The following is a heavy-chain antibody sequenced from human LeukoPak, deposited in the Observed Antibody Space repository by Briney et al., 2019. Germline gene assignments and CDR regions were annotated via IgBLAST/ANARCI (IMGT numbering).Heavy chain of an antibody. CDR3: ARDPYYYDSSGYC. V-gene: IGHV3-21*01. D-gene: IGHD3-22*01. J-gene: IGHJ4*02. Sequence: PGGSLRLSCAASGFTFSSYSMNWVRQAPGKGLEWVSSISSSSSYIYYADSVKGRFTISRDNAKNSLYPQMNSLRAEDTAVYYCARDPYYYDSSGYCWGQGTLVTVSS. CDR2: ISSSSSYI. CDR1: GFTFSSYS.